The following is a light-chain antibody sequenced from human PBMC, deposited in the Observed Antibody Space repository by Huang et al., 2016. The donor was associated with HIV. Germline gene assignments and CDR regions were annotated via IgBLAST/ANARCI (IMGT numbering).Light chain of an antibody. V-gene: IGKV3-15*01. CDR3: QQYNNWPPVT. CDR2: GAS. J-gene: IGKJ2*01. CDR1: QSLSSN. Sequence: EIVMTQSPATLSVSPGEGATLSCRASQSLSSNLAWYQQNPGQGPRLLIYGASTRATGIPDRFSGSGSGTEVTLTISSLQSEDFAVYYCQQYNNWPPVTFGQGTKLEIK.